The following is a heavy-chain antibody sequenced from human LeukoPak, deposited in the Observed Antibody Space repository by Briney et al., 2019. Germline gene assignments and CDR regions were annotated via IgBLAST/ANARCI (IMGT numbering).Heavy chain of an antibody. CDR2: ISGSGGST. D-gene: IGHD7-27*01. V-gene: IGHV3-23*01. CDR1: GFTFSSYA. CDR3: AKGIRQLGNYYYYMDV. Sequence: GGSLRLSCAASGFTFSSYAMSWVRQAPGKGLEWVSAISGSGGSTFYPDSVKGRFTISRDNSKNTLYLQMSSLRAEDTAVYYCAKGIRQLGNYYYYMDVWGKGTTVTVSS. J-gene: IGHJ6*03.